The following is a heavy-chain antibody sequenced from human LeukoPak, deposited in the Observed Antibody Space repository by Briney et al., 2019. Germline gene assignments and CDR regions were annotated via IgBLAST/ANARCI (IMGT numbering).Heavy chain of an antibody. J-gene: IGHJ4*02. CDR2: IYYSGST. D-gene: IGHD5-24*01. V-gene: IGHV4-39*07. CDR3: ARATGWLQLTYFDY. CDR1: GGSISTSNYY. Sequence: PSETLSLTCTVSGGSISTSNYYWGWIRQPPGKGLEWIGSIYYSGSTYYNPSLKSRVTISVDTSKNQFSLKLSSVTAADTAVYYCARATGWLQLTYFDYWGQGTLVTVSS.